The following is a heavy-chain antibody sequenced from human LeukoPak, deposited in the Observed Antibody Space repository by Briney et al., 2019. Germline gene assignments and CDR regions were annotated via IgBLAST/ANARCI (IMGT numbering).Heavy chain of an antibody. J-gene: IGHJ3*02. CDR2: ISHSGTST. CDR3: ARDLWSDAFDI. CDR1: GFTFSDYF. V-gene: IGHV3-11*04. Sequence: GGSLRLSCVASGFTFSDYFMSWIRQVPGKGLEWVSYISHSGTSTYYADSVKGRFTISRDNAKNSLYLQMNSLRAEDTAVYYCARDLWSDAFDIWGQGTMVTVSS. D-gene: IGHD2-21*01.